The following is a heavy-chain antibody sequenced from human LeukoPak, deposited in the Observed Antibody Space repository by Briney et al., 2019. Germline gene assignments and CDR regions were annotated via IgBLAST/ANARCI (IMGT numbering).Heavy chain of an antibody. J-gene: IGHJ4*02. V-gene: IGHV3-30*18. Sequence: GGSLRLSCAASGFTFSSYGMHWVRPAPGKGLERVPVIIYDGSNKYYADYVKGRFTISRDNSKNTLYLQMNSLRAEDTAVYYCAKTWRWGRHFDYWGQGTLVTVSS. CDR1: GFTFSSYG. D-gene: IGHD7-27*01. CDR2: IIYDGSNK. CDR3: AKTWRWGRHFDY.